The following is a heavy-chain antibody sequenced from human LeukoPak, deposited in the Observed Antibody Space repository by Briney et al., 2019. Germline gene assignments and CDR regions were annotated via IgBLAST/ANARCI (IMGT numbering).Heavy chain of an antibody. CDR2: IKPDGREK. Sequence: GGSLRLSCEASGSTLSNYWITWVRQAPGKGLEWVANIKPDGREKYYMPSVKGRFTISRDSAKNSFYLRMNSLRAEDTAVYYCATMASNVFEYWGQETLVTVSP. V-gene: IGHV3-7*03. CDR1: GSTLSNYW. J-gene: IGHJ4*02. D-gene: IGHD5-24*01. CDR3: ATMASNVFEY.